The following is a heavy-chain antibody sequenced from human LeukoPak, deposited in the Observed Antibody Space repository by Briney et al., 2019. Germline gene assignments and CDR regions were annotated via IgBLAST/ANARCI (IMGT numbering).Heavy chain of an antibody. J-gene: IGHJ5*02. CDR3: ATPPPGGYSGYDFHWFDP. CDR2: FDPEDGET. CDR1: GYTLTELS. V-gene: IGHV1-24*01. Sequence: ASVKVSCKVSGYTLTELSMHWVRQAPGKGLEWMGGFDPEDGETIYAQKFQGRVTMTEDTSTDTAYMELSSLRSEDTAVYYCATPPPGGYSGYDFHWFDPWGQGTLVTVSS. D-gene: IGHD5-12*01.